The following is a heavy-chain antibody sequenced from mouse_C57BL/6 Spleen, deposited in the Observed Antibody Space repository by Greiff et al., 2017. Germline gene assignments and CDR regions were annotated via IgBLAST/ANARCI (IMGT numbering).Heavy chain of an antibody. CDR3: ATQEGYPSYEMDY. D-gene: IGHD2-14*01. CDR1: GYTFTSYG. V-gene: IGHV1-81*01. Sequence: QVQLQQSGAELARPGASVKLSCKASGYTFTSYGISWVKQRTGRGLEWIGEIYPRSGNTYYNEKFKGKATLTADKSSSTAYLELRSLTSEDSAVYFCATQEGYPSYEMDYWGQGTSVTVSS. J-gene: IGHJ4*01. CDR2: IYPRSGNT.